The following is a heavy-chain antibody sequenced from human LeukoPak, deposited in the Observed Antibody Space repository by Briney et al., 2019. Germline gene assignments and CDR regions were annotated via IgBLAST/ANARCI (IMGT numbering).Heavy chain of an antibody. Sequence: GGSLRLSCAASGFTFSSYWMSWVRQAPGKGLEWVANIKQDGSEKYYVDSVKGRFTISRDNAKNSLYLQMNSLRAEDTAVYYCARDIGNWYYYFDYWGQGTLVTVSS. V-gene: IGHV3-7*01. J-gene: IGHJ4*02. D-gene: IGHD1-1*01. CDR1: GFTFSSYW. CDR2: IKQDGSEK. CDR3: ARDIGNWYYYFDY.